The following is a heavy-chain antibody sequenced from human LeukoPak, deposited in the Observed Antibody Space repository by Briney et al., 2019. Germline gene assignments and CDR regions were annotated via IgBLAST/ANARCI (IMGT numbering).Heavy chain of an antibody. V-gene: IGHV3-30*02. J-gene: IGHJ4*02. CDR3: ARAPTYCGGDCYSDFDY. D-gene: IGHD2-21*01. CDR2: VRYDGRNK. Sequence: GRSLRLSCAASMFTFSSYGMHWVRQAPGKGLEWVAFVRYDGRNKLYEDSVKGRFTISRDNSKNTLDLQMDSLRVEDTAVYYCARAPTYCGGDCYSDFDYWGQGTLVTVSS. CDR1: MFTFSSYG.